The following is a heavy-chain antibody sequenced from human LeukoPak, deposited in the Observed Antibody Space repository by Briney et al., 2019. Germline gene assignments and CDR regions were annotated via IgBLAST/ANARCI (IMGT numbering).Heavy chain of an antibody. D-gene: IGHD3-3*01. Sequence: SDTLSLLCTVSGGPISIYYWLCLRHPRGRALEWIGYNYYSGYTNYNASLKSRVTISVDTSKNQFSLKLSSVTAADTAVYYCARTSNYDFWSGYYKDNWFDPWGQGTLVTVSS. V-gene: IGHV4-59*07. CDR2: NYYSGYT. CDR3: ARTSNYDFWSGYYKDNWFDP. J-gene: IGHJ5*02. CDR1: GGPISIYY.